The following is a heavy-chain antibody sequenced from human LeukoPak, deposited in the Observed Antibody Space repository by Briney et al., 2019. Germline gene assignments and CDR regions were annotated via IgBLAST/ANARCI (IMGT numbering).Heavy chain of an antibody. Sequence: GASEKVSCKASGYTFTSYGISWVRQAPGQGLEWMGWISAYNGNTNYAQKLQGRVTMTTDTSTSTAYMELRSLRSDDTAVYYCARSGPLKRSTVTTRRGNYFDYWGQGTLVTVSS. D-gene: IGHD4-17*01. CDR2: ISAYNGNT. CDR3: ARSGPLKRSTVTTRRGNYFDY. J-gene: IGHJ4*02. V-gene: IGHV1-18*04. CDR1: GYTFTSYG.